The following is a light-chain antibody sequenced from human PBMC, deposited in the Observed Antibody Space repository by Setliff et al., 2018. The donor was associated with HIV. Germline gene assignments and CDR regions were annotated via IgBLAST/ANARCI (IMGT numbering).Light chain of an antibody. CDR1: SSDVGGYNY. Sequence: QSALAQPRSVSGSPGQSVTISCTGTSSDVGGYNYVSWYQQHRGKAPKIMIYDVSKRPSGVPDRFSGSKSGNTASLTISGLQAEDEADYYCCSYAGSYTWDVCGTGTKVTVL. CDR3: CSYAGSYTWDV. V-gene: IGLV2-11*01. J-gene: IGLJ1*01. CDR2: DVS.